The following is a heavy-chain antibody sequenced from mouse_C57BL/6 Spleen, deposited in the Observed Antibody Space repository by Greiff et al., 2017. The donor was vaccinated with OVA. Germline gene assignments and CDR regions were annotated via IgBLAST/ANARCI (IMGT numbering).Heavy chain of an antibody. D-gene: IGHD1-1*01. CDR2: IYPGDGDT. Sequence: VHLVESGAELVKPGASVKISCKASGYAFSSYWMNWVKQRPGKGLEWIGQIYPGDGDTNYNGKFKGKATLTADKSSSTAYMQLSSLTSEDSAVYFCARVSGVLRYFDVWGTGTTVTVSS. V-gene: IGHV1-80*01. CDR3: ARVSGVLRYFDV. CDR1: GYAFSSYW. J-gene: IGHJ1*03.